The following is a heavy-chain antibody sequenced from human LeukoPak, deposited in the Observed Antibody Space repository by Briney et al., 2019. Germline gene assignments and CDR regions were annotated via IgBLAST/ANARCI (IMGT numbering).Heavy chain of an antibody. J-gene: IGHJ6*04. CDR2: IYTSGST. Sequence: PSETLSLTCSVSGYSISSGYYWGWIRQPPGKGLEWIGRIYTSGSTNYNPSLKSRVTMSVDTSKNQFSLKLSSVTAADTAVYYCARDRPPGAVTTAMDVWGKGTTVTISS. V-gene: IGHV4-38-2*02. D-gene: IGHD4-17*01. CDR1: GYSISSGYY. CDR3: ARDRPPGAVTTAMDV.